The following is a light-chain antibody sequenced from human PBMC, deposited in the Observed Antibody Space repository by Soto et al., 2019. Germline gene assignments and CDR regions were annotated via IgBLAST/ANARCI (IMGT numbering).Light chain of an antibody. CDR1: QSIRSER. Sequence: EIVLTQSPDTLSLSPGASAPLSCRASQSIRSERLAWYQQKPGQAPRLVMFDASNRASATPERFSGSGSGTDFTLTITRLEPEDFAVYYCQEYHGSPITFGLGTRLEIK. J-gene: IGKJ5*01. V-gene: IGKV3-20*01. CDR3: QEYHGSPIT. CDR2: DAS.